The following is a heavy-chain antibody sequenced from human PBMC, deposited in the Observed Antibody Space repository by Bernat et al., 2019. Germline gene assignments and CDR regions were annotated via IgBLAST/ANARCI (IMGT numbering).Heavy chain of an antibody. Sequence: QLQLQESGPGLVKPSETLSLTCTVSGGSISSSSYYWGWIRQPPGKGLEWIGSIYYSGSTYYNPSLKSRVTISVDTSKNQFSLKLSSVTAADTAVYYGARQDGDGYNLGAFDYWGQGTLVTVSS. V-gene: IGHV4-39*01. CDR2: IYYSGST. J-gene: IGHJ4*02. CDR3: ARQDGDGYNLGAFDY. D-gene: IGHD5-24*01. CDR1: GGSISSSSYY.